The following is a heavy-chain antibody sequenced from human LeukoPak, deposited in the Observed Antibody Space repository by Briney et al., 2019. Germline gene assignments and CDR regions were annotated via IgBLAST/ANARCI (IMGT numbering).Heavy chain of an antibody. CDR2: IYHSGST. D-gene: IGHD2-15*01. J-gene: IGHJ4*02. Sequence: PSETLSLTCTVSGGSICSGGYYWSWIRQPPGKGLEWIGYIYHSGSTYYNPSLKSRVTISVDRSKNQFSLKLSSVTAADTAVYYCARDVGVSGVYFDYWGQGTLVTVSS. CDR3: ARDVGVSGVYFDY. CDR1: GGSICSGGYY. V-gene: IGHV4-30-2*01.